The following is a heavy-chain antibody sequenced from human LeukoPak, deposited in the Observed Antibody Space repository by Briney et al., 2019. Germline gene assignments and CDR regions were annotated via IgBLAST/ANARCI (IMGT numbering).Heavy chain of an antibody. CDR3: ARTTVTTWRYYFNY. D-gene: IGHD4-17*01. CDR1: GGSISSYY. V-gene: IGHV4-59*01. J-gene: IGHJ4*02. CDR2: IYYSGST. Sequence: SETLSLTCTVSGGSISSYYWSWIRQPPGKGLEWIGYIYYSGSTNYNPSLKSRVSISVDTSKNQFSLRLSSVTAADTAVYYCARTTVTTWRYYFNYWGQGTLVTVSS.